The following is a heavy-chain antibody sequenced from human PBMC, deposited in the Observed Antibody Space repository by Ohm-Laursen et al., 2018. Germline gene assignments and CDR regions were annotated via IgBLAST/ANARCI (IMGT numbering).Heavy chain of an antibody. Sequence: SETLSLTCIVSGGSIRTYYWSWIRQPPGMGLEWIGNMHYTGNTNYNSSLKRRVIISADASRTQFTLKLTFVTAADTAVYYCARWSGRWFDPWGQGTLVTVSS. CDR2: MHYTGNT. D-gene: IGHD3-3*01. V-gene: IGHV4-59*01. CDR1: GGSIRTYY. CDR3: ARWSGRWFDP. J-gene: IGHJ5*02.